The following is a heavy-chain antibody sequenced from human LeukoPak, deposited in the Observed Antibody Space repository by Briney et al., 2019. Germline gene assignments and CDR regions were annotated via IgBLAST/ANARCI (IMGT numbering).Heavy chain of an antibody. J-gene: IGHJ4*02. Sequence: KPSETLSLTCAVYGGSFSGYYWSWIRQPPGKGLEWIGYIYYSGSTNYNPSLKSRVTISVDTSKNQFSLKLSSVTAADAAVYYCTRYSSSPSLDFWGQGILVIVSP. V-gene: IGHV4-59*08. CDR3: TRYSSSPSLDF. D-gene: IGHD6-6*01. CDR1: GGSFSGYY. CDR2: IYYSGST.